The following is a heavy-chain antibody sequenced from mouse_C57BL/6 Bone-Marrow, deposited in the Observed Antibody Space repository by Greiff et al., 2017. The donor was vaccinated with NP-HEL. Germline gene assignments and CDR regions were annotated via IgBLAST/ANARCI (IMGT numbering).Heavy chain of an antibody. J-gene: IGHJ4*01. V-gene: IGHV1-19*01. D-gene: IGHD2-1*01. CDR3: ARWGNYRNYYAMDY. CDR2: INPYNGGT. Sequence: VQLQQSGPVLVKPGASVKMSCKASGYTFTDYYMTWVKQSHGKSLEWIGVINPYNGGTSYNQKFKGKATLTVDKSSSTAYMELNSLTSEDSAVYYCARWGNYRNYYAMDYWGQGTSVTVSS. CDR1: GYTFTDYY.